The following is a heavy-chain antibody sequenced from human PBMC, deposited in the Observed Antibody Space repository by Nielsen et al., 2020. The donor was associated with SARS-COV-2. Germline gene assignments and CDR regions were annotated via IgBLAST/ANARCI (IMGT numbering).Heavy chain of an antibody. D-gene: IGHD2-15*01. V-gene: IGHV5-10-1*01. Sequence: KVSCKGSGYSFTSYWISWVRQMPGKGLEWMGRIDPSDSYTNYSPSFQGHVTISADKSISTAYLQWSSLKASDTAMYYCASSREGYCSGGSCDSVDYWGQGTLVTVSS. J-gene: IGHJ4*02. CDR1: GYSFTSYW. CDR3: ASSREGYCSGGSCDSVDY. CDR2: IDPSDSYT.